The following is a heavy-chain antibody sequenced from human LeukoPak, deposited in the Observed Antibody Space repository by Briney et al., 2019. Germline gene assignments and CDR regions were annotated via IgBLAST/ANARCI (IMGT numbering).Heavy chain of an antibody. CDR3: AREVGPTPSFGGVIAIDY. CDR2: IYYSGST. D-gene: IGHD3-16*02. J-gene: IGHJ4*02. Sequence: SGTLSLTCAVSGGSGGSISSSNYWSWVRQPPGKGLEWIGSIYYSGSTSHNPSLKSRVTISVDTSKNQFSLKLSSVTAADTAVYYCAREVGPTPSFGGVIAIDYWGQGTLVTVPS. V-gene: IGHV4-39*07. CDR1: GGSGGSISSSNY.